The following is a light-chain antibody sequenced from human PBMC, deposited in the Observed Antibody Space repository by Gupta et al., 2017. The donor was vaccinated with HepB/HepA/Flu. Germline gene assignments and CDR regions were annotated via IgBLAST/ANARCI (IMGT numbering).Light chain of an antibody. V-gene: IGLV4-69*01. CDR3: QTWNTGIRV. Sequence: QPVLTHSPSASASLGASVTLTCTLSRGHSSYAIAWHQQQPGKGPRFLMNLNSDGSHSKGDGIPDRFSGSSSGAERYLTISSLQSEDEADYYCQTWNTGIRVFGGGTKLTVL. CDR2: LNSDGSH. CDR1: RGHSSYA. J-gene: IGLJ3*02.